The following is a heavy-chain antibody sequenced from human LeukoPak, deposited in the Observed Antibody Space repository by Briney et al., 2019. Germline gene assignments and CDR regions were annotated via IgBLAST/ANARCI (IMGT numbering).Heavy chain of an antibody. CDR2: ISTYNGDT. J-gene: IGHJ4*02. Sequence: ASVKVSCKASGYTFTSYGISWVRQAPGQGLEWMGWISTYNGDTNYAQKLQGRVTMTTDTSTNTAYMELRSLRSDDTAVYYCARSTLSVGAMVYWGQGTLVTVSS. D-gene: IGHD1-26*01. V-gene: IGHV1-18*01. CDR3: ARSTLSVGAMVY. CDR1: GYTFTSYG.